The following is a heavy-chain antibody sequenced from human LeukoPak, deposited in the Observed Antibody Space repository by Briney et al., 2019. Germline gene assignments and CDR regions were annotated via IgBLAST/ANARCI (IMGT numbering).Heavy chain of an antibody. CDR1: GFTFSSYA. D-gene: IGHD2-15*01. V-gene: IGHV3-30*04. J-gene: IGHJ5*02. CDR3: ARVVVAATPRESFFP. CDR2: ISYDGSNK. Sequence: GGSLRLSCAASGFTFSSYAMHWVRQAPGKGLEWVAVISYDGSNKYYADSVKGRFTISRDNSKNTLYLQMNSLRAEDTAVYYCARVVVAATPRESFFPWGQGTLVTVSS.